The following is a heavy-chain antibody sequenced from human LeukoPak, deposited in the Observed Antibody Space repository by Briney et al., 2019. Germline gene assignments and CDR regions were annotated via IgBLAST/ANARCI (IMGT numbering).Heavy chain of an antibody. Sequence: SETLSLTCTVSGGSISSISYYWGWIRQPPGKGLEWIGSIYYSGSTNYNPSLKSRVTISVDTSKNQFSLKLSSVTAADTAVYYCARGAPESSWGQGTLVTVSS. J-gene: IGHJ5*02. CDR2: IYYSGST. CDR3: ARGAPESS. CDR1: GGSISSISYY. V-gene: IGHV4-39*07.